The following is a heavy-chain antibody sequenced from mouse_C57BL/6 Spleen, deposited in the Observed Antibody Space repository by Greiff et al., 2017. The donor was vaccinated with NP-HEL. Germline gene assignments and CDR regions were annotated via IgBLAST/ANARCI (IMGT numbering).Heavy chain of an antibody. CDR2: ISDGGSYT. CDR3: ARGGLGRDYYAMDY. D-gene: IGHD4-1*01. J-gene: IGHJ4*01. V-gene: IGHV5-4*03. Sequence: EVNVVESGGGLVKPGGSLKLSCAASGFTFSSYAMSWVRQTPEKRLEWVATISDGGSYTYYPDNVKGRFTISRDNAKNNLYLQMSHLKSEDTAMYYCARGGLGRDYYAMDYWGQGTSVTVSS. CDR1: GFTFSSYA.